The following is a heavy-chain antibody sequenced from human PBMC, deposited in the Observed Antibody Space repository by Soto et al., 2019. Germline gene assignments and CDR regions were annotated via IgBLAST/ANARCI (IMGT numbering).Heavy chain of an antibody. J-gene: IGHJ5*02. Sequence: PSETLSLTCTVSGGSISSSSYYWGWIRQPPGKGLEWIGSIYYSGSTYYNPSLKSRGTISVDTSKNQFSLKLSSVTAADTAVYYCARKNYSNGRRSFAPGGRETLVTVSS. CDR1: GGSISSSSYY. CDR2: IYYSGST. V-gene: IGHV4-39*01. CDR3: ARKNYSNGRRSFAP. D-gene: IGHD4-4*01.